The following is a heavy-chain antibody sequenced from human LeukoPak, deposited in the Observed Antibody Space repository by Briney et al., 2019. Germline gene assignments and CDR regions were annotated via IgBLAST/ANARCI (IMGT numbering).Heavy chain of an antibody. CDR2: ISYDGSNK. V-gene: IGHV3-30-3*01. D-gene: IGHD6-19*01. Sequence: PGGSLRLYCAASGFTFSSYAMHWVRQAPGKGLEWVAVISYDGSNKYYADSVKGRFTISSDNSKNTLYLQMTSLRAEDTAVYYCARGREKVAVAGTSFDYWGQGTLVTVSS. CDR1: GFTFSSYA. J-gene: IGHJ4*02. CDR3: ARGREKVAVAGTSFDY.